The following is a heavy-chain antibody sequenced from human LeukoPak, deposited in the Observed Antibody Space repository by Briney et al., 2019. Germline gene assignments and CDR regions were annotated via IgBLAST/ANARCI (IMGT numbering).Heavy chain of an antibody. J-gene: IGHJ4*02. CDR3: AREATWGQWYFDH. Sequence: GSLRLSCVASGFSFSNHGMHWVRQAPGKGLEWVSVIASDGGAKFYADSVKGRFTLSRDNPKNMFFLQMNLLTVEDTAIYYCAREATWGQWYFDHWGQGTPVTVSS. V-gene: IGHV3-30*03. D-gene: IGHD6-19*01. CDR1: GFSFSNHG. CDR2: IASDGGAK.